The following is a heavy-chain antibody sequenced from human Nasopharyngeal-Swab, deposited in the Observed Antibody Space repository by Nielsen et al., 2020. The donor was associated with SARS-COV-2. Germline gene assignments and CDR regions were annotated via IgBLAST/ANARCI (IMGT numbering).Heavy chain of an antibody. CDR3: TCAPETTTHPAY. J-gene: IGHJ4*02. Sequence: GGSLRLSCAASGFTVSSNYMDWVRQSPGKGLEWVGRSRDKANGYTTEYAASVKGRFTISRDDSKNSLYMQMNSLQTEDTAVYYCTCAPETTTHPAYWGQGTLVTVSS. CDR2: SRDKANGYTT. CDR1: GFTVSSNY. D-gene: IGHD4-17*01. V-gene: IGHV3-72*01.